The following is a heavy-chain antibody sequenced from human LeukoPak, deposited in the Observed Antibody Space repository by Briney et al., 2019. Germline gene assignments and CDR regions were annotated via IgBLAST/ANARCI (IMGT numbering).Heavy chain of an antibody. CDR1: GFTFNTYL. CDR3: VRDVSRRIGMDV. Sequence: GGSLRLSCAASGFTFNTYLMSWVRQAPGKGLEWVSTISPVSSYTWYAESVKGRFTISRDNPKNSLYLQMDSLRAEDTAVYYCVRDVSRRIGMDVWGQGTTVTVSS. CDR2: ISPVSSYT. V-gene: IGHV3-21*01. D-gene: IGHD2/OR15-2a*01. J-gene: IGHJ6*02.